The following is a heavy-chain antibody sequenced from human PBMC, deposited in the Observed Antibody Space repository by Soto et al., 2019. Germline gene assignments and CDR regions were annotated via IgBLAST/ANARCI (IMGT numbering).Heavy chain of an antibody. Sequence: SVKVSCKASGGTFSSYAISWVRQAPGQGLEWMGGIIPIFGTANYAQKFQGRVTITADESTSTAYMELSSLRSEDTAVYYCARDHPHSYGVYYFDYWGQGTPVTVSS. J-gene: IGHJ4*02. V-gene: IGHV1-69*01. D-gene: IGHD5-18*01. CDR3: ARDHPHSYGVYYFDY. CDR2: IIPIFGTA. CDR1: GGTFSSYA.